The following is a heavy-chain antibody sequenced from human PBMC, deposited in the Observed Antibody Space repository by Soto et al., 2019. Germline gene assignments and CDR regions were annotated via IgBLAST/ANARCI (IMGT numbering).Heavy chain of an antibody. V-gene: IGHV3-74*01. CDR2: INSDGSGA. Sequence: EVQLVESGGGLVQPGGSLRLSCAASGFTFSSYWMHWVRQAPGKGLVWVSRINSDGSGAYYADPVKGRFTISRDNAKNTVYRQMNSLRAEDTALYYCARGLKNYYGMDVWGQGTTVTVSS. CDR3: ARGLKNYYGMDV. J-gene: IGHJ6*02. CDR1: GFTFSSYW.